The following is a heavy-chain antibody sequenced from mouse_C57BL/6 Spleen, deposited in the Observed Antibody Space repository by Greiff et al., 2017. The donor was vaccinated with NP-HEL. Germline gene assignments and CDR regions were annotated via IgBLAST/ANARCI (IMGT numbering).Heavy chain of an antibody. Sequence: EVQLQESGPGLVKPSQSLSLTCSVTGYSITSGYYWNWIRQFPGNKLEWMGYISYDGSNNYNPYLKNRISITRDTSKNQFFLKLNSVTTEDTATYYCARVAPLPAGRFEVWGTGTTVTVSS. CDR3: ARVAPLPAGRFEV. D-gene: IGHD2-1*01. CDR1: GYSITSGYY. CDR2: ISYDGSN. J-gene: IGHJ1*03. V-gene: IGHV3-6*01.